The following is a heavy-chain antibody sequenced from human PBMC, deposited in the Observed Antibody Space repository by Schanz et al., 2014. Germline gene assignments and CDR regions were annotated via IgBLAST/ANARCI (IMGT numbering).Heavy chain of an antibody. CDR2: ISASGGST. V-gene: IGHV3-23*01. CDR1: GFTFSSYA. J-gene: IGHJ6*02. CDR3: ARDTSYGMDV. Sequence: EGQLLESGGGLIQPGGSLRLSCAASGFTFSSYAMGWVRQAPGKGLEWVSTISASGGSTYYADSVKGRFTISRDNSKNILYLQMNSLRVEDTAVYYCARDTSYGMDVWGQGTTVTVSS. D-gene: IGHD5-18*01.